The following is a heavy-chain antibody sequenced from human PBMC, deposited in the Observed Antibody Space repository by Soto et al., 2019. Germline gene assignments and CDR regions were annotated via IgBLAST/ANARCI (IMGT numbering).Heavy chain of an antibody. CDR3: AKDTGPN. J-gene: IGHJ4*02. V-gene: IGHV3-9*01. Sequence: GGSLRLSCAASGFTFGNYWMHWVRQAPGKGLEWVSGISWNSNTIAYADSVKGRFTISRDNAKNSLYLQMNSLRAEDTAFYYCAKDTGPNWGQGTLVTVSS. CDR2: ISWNSNTI. CDR1: GFTFGNYW.